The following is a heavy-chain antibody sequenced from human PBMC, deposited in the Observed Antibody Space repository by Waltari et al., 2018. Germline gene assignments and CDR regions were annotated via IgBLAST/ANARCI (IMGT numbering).Heavy chain of an antibody. Sequence: EVQLVQSGAEVKKPGESLKISCKGSGYSFTSYWIGWVRQMPGKGLEWMGIIYPGDSDTRYSPSFQGQVTIAADKSISTAYLQWSSLKASDTAMYYCARRGGRFYDILTDQNWFDPWGQGTLVTVSS. V-gene: IGHV5-51*03. CDR1: GYSFTSYW. J-gene: IGHJ5*02. D-gene: IGHD3-9*01. CDR2: IYPGDSDT. CDR3: ARRGGRFYDILTDQNWFDP.